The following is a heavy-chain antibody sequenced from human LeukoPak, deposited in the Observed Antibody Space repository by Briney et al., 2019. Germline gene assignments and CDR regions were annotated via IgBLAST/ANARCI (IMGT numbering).Heavy chain of an antibody. J-gene: IGHJ1*01. CDR1: GFTFSSYA. CDR2: ISGSGGST. D-gene: IGHD3-22*01. Sequence: GGSLRLSCAASGFTFSSYAMSWVRQAPGKGLEWVSAISGSGGSTYYADSVKGRFTISRGNSKNTLYLQMNSLRAEDTAVYYCAKVNYYDSSGYYLRAEYFQHWGQGTLVTVSS. V-gene: IGHV3-23*01. CDR3: AKVNYYDSSGYYLRAEYFQH.